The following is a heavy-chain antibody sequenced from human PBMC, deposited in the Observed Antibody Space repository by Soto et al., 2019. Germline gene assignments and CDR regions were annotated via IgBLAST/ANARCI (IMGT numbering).Heavy chain of an antibody. D-gene: IGHD3-10*01. V-gene: IGHV1-69*13. CDR1: GVTFSSYA. CDR3: ARDRGTMVRGVWNWYFDL. J-gene: IGHJ2*01. Sequence: SVKVSCKASGVTFSSYAISWVRQAPGQGLEWMGGIIPIFGTANYAQKFQGRVTITADESTSTAYMELSSLRSEDTAVYYCARDRGTMVRGVWNWYFDLWGRGTLVTVSS. CDR2: IIPIFGTA.